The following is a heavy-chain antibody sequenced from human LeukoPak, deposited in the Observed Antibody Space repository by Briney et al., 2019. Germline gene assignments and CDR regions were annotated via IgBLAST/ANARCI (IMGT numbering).Heavy chain of an antibody. Sequence: GASVKVSCKASGGTFSSYAISWVRQAPGQGLEWMGIINPSGGSTSYAQKFQGRVTMTRDTSTSTVYMELSSLRSEDTAVYYCARTHTLWFGELFTTLDYYYYYGMDVWGQGTTVTVSS. V-gene: IGHV1-46*01. CDR3: ARTHTLWFGELFTTLDYYYYYGMDV. CDR1: GGTFSSYA. CDR2: INPSGGST. J-gene: IGHJ6*02. D-gene: IGHD3-10*01.